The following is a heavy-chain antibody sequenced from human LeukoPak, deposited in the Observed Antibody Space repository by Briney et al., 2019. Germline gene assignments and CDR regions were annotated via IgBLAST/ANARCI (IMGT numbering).Heavy chain of an antibody. J-gene: IGHJ4*02. Sequence: IPSETLSLTCAVYGGSFSGYYWSWIRQPPGKGLEWIGEINHSGSTNYNPSLKSRVTISVDTSKNQFSLKLSSVTAADTAVYYCARRRPYSSGWSYGMYYFDYWGQGTLVTVSS. CDR2: INHSGST. CDR1: GGSFSGYY. D-gene: IGHD6-19*01. CDR3: ARRRPYSSGWSYGMYYFDY. V-gene: IGHV4-34*01.